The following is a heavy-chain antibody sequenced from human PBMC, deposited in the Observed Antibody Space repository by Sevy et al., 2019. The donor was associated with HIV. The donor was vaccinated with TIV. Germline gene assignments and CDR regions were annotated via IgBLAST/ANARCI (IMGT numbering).Heavy chain of an antibody. V-gene: IGHV3-30-3*01. CDR3: ARIVTGGSHVSGMDV. Sequence: GGSLRLSCATSGFMFSNYAMHWVRQAPGKGLEWVALISYDGSNRYYADSVKDRFTISRDNSKYTLYVQMNSLKTEDTAVYYCARIVTGGSHVSGMDVWGQGTTVTVSS. CDR2: ISYDGSNR. CDR1: GFMFSNYA. J-gene: IGHJ6*02. D-gene: IGHD2-21*02.